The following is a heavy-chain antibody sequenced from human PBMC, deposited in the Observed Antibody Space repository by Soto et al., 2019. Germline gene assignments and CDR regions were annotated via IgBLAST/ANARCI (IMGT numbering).Heavy chain of an antibody. CDR1: GFTFSSYS. J-gene: IGHJ3*02. CDR3: ARDRPDYDFPHDAFDI. V-gene: IGHV3-21*01. CDR2: ISSSSSYI. D-gene: IGHD3-16*01. Sequence: GGSLRLSCAASGFTFSSYSMNWVRQAPGKGLEWVSSISSSSSYIYYADSVKGRFTISRDNAKNSLYLQMNSLRAEDTAVYYCARDRPDYDFPHDAFDIWGQGTMVTVSS.